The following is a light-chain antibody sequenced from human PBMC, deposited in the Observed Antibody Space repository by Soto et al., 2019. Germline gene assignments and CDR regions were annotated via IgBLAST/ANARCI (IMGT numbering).Light chain of an antibody. J-gene: IGKJ4*01. CDR2: QAS. CDR1: QSLSKW. CDR3: QQYNIYPLT. V-gene: IGKV1-5*03. Sequence: DIQMTQSPSTLSASVGDRVTITCRASQSLSKWLAWYQQKPGKAPKLLIYQASNLEDGVPSRFSGSGSGTEFTLTISGLQPDDFATYFCQQYNIYPLTCGGGTKVEIK.